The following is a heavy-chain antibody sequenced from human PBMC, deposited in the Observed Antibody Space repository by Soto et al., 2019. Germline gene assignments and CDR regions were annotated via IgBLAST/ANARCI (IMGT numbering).Heavy chain of an antibody. Sequence: GGSLRLSCAASGFNFTNYVMSWVRQAPGKGLEWVSTIRGGGGGTFYADSVKGRFTISRDNSKNALYLQMNTPRPEDTAVYYRAKGTYSSSSVCDYWGQGTLVTVSS. D-gene: IGHD6-6*01. CDR3: AKGTYSSSSVCDY. J-gene: IGHJ4*01. CDR2: IRGGGGGT. CDR1: GFNFTNYV. V-gene: IGHV3-23*01.